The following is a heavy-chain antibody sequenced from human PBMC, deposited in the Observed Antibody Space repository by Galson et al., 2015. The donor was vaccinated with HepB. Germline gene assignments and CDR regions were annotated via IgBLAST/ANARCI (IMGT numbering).Heavy chain of an antibody. D-gene: IGHD4-17*01. V-gene: IGHV3-33*01. J-gene: IGHJ6*02. Sequence: SLRLSCAASGFTFSSYGMHWVRQAPGKGLEWVAVIWYDGSNKFYADSVKGRFTISRDNSKNTLYLQMNSLRAEDTAVYYCARGSGLRADGMDVWGQGTTVTVSS. CDR1: GFTFSSYG. CDR3: ARGSGLRADGMDV. CDR2: IWYDGSNK.